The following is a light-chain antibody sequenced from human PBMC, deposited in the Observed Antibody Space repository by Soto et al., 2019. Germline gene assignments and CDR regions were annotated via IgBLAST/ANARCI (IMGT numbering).Light chain of an antibody. CDR1: HSVSSNY. J-gene: IGKJ1*01. CDR2: GVS. V-gene: IGKV3-20*01. CDR3: QQYGTSPT. Sequence: EIVLTQSPGTLSLSPGERATLSCRSSHSVSSNYLAWYQQKPGQAPSLLIYGVSSRATGIPDRFSGSGSGTDFSLPISRAKPVDFAVYYCQQYGTSPTFGQGTKVEIK.